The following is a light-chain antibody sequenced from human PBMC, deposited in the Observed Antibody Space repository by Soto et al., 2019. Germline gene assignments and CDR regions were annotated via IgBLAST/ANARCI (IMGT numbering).Light chain of an antibody. CDR2: LNSDGSH. V-gene: IGLV4-69*01. CDR3: QTWGTGFWV. CDR1: SGHSSYA. Sequence: QPVLTQSPSASASLGASVKLTCTLSSGHSSYAIAWHQQQPEKGPRYLMKLNSDGSHSKGDGIPDRFSGSSSGAERYLTIPRLQVEEEGDYYCQTWGTGFWVFGGGTKLTVL. J-gene: IGLJ3*02.